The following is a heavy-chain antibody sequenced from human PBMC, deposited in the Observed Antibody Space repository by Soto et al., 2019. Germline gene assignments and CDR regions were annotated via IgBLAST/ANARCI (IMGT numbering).Heavy chain of an antibody. CDR2: INPSGGST. D-gene: IGHD6-6*01. V-gene: IGHV1-46*01. CDR3: ARDRAARRLYYFDY. CDR1: GYTFTSYY. J-gene: IGHJ4*02. Sequence: QVQLVQSGAEVKKPGASVKVSCKASGYTFTSYYMHWVRQAPGQGLEWMGIINPSGGSTSYAQKCQDRVTMTRDTSTSTVYLELSSLRPEDTAVYSCARDRAARRLYYFDYWGQGTLVTVSS.